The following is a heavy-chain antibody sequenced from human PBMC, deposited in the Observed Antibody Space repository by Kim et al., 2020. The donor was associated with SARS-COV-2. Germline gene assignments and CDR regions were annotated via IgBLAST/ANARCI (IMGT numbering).Heavy chain of an antibody. D-gene: IGHD6-19*01. CDR2: INAGNGNT. CDR3: ASGGSGWYHPPAFDY. J-gene: IGHJ4*02. Sequence: ASVKVSCKASGYTFTSYAMHWVRQAPGQRLEWMGWINAGNGNTKYSQKFQGRVTITRDTSASTAYMELSSLRSEDTAVYYCASGGSGWYHPPAFDYWGQGTLVTVSS. V-gene: IGHV1-3*01. CDR1: GYTFTSYA.